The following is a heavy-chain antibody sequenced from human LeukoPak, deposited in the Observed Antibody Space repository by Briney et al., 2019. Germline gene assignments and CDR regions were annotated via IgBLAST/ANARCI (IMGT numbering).Heavy chain of an antibody. D-gene: IGHD6-13*01. CDR1: GFTFDDYA. J-gene: IGHJ6*03. CDR3: AKGAGYSSSWYVDRGYYHYMDV. Sequence: GGSLRLSCAASGFTFDDYAMHWVRQAPGKGLEWVSGISWNSGSIGYADSVEGRFTISRDNAKNSLYLQMNSLRAEDTALYYCAKGAGYSSSWYVDRGYYHYMDVWGKGTTVTVSS. CDR2: ISWNSGSI. V-gene: IGHV3-9*01.